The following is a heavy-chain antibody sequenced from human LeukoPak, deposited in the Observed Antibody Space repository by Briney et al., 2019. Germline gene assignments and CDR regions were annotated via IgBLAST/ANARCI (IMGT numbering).Heavy chain of an antibody. CDR3: ARDVHGDYGSGWFDP. J-gene: IGHJ5*02. CDR2: ILPLFGTA. D-gene: IGHD4-17*01. Sequence: GVSVNVSCKTSGGTFNNSAISWVRQAPGQGLEWLGGILPLFGTAGYAQKFRGRVTITKAESTKTVYLELTSLTSDDTAVYYCARDVHGDYGSGWFDPWGQGTLVSVSS. CDR1: GGTFNNSA. V-gene: IGHV1-69*05.